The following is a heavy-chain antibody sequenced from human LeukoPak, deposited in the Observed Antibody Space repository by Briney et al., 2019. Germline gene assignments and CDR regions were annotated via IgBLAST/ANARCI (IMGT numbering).Heavy chain of an antibody. D-gene: IGHD2-21*02. V-gene: IGHV3-30*04. J-gene: IGHJ6*02. CDR3: AKDMGPNIVVVTTNYYYYGMDV. CDR2: ISYDGSNK. CDR1: GFTFSSYA. Sequence: GSLRLSCAASGFTFSSYAMHWVRQAPGKGLEWVAVISYDGSNKYYADSVKGRFTISRDNSKNTLYLQMNSLRAEDTALYYCAKDMGPNIVVVTTNYYYYGMDVWGQGTTVTVSS.